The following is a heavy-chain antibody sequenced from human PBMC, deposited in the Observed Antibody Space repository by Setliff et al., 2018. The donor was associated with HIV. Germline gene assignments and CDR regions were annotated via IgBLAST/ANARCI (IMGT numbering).Heavy chain of an antibody. V-gene: IGHV4-39*01. Sequence: SETLSLTCAVSGGSISSHYWGWVRQPPGKGLEWIGSVYYSGTTYYSPSLKSRVTIYEDTSKNQFSLRVTSVTAADTALYFCARATGPTYYFDYWGQGTQVTVSS. CDR3: ARATGPTYYFDY. CDR1: GGSISSHY. CDR2: VYYSGTT. J-gene: IGHJ4*02.